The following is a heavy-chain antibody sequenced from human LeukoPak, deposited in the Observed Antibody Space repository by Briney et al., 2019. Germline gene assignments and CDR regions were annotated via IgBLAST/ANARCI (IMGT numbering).Heavy chain of an antibody. D-gene: IGHD6-13*01. J-gene: IGHJ4*02. CDR2: ISSSSSII. CDR3: VRDHTRLGYSSIWHYFDS. V-gene: IGHV3-11*01. CDR1: GFTFSDYY. Sequence: PGGSLRLSCAASGFTFSDYYMSWIRQAPGKGLEWISYISSSSSIIYYADSVKGRFTISRDNAKSSLYLQMNSLTAEVTAVYYCVRDHTRLGYSSIWHYFDSWGQGTLVIVSS.